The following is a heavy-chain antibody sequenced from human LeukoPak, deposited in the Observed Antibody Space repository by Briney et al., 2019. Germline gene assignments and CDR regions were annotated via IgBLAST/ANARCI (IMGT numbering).Heavy chain of an antibody. CDR3: ARGETAATGFDY. CDR2: INPNSGDT. CDR1: GYTFTGYY. Sequence: ASVKVSCKASGYTFTGYYMHWVRQAPGQGLEWMGWINPNSGDTNYAQKFQGRGTMTRDTSISTAHMELGRLRSDDTAVYYCARGETAATGFDYWGQGTLVTVSS. V-gene: IGHV1-2*02. D-gene: IGHD2-15*01. J-gene: IGHJ4*02.